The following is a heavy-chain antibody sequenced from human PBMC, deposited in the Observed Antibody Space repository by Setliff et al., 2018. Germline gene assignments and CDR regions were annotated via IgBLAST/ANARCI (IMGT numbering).Heavy chain of an antibody. CDR1: GASISTYY. D-gene: IGHD3-22*01. CDR3: ARDVFPYHYEGAFDI. Sequence: LSLTCTVSGASISTYYWSWIRQPPGEGLEWIGYIYYSGSTNYNPSLKSRVTISVDTSKNQFPLKLSSVTAADTAVYYCARDVFPYHYEGAFDIWGQGTMVTVSS. V-gene: IGHV4-59*01. CDR2: IYYSGST. J-gene: IGHJ3*02.